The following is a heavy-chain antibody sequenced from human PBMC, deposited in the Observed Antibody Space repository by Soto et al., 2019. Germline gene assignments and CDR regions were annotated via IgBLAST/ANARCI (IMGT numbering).Heavy chain of an antibody. CDR3: ARGGQVVVVTAALDY. V-gene: IGHV1-46*01. CDR2: VNPSGGHT. Sequence: QVQLMQSGAEVKKPGASVKVSCKASGDTFTDYYIHWVRQAPGQGLEWMGTVNPSGGHTTYAQHFLGRVTMTRDTSTSTLYMELTSLTSDVTAIYYCARGGQVVVVTAALDYWGQGTLVTVSS. D-gene: IGHD2-21*02. CDR1: GDTFTDYY. J-gene: IGHJ4*02.